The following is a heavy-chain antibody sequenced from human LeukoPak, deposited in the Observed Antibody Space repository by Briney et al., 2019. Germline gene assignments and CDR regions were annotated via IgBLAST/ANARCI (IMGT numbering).Heavy chain of an antibody. CDR1: GGTFSSYA. D-gene: IGHD6-6*01. Sequence: GASVQVSCKASGGTFSSYAISWVRQAPGQGLEWMGGIIPIFGTANYAQKFQGRVTITADESTSTAYMELSSLRSEDTAVYYCARLPAARPLNFDYWGQGTLVTVSS. CDR2: IIPIFGTA. CDR3: ARLPAARPLNFDY. J-gene: IGHJ4*02. V-gene: IGHV1-69*01.